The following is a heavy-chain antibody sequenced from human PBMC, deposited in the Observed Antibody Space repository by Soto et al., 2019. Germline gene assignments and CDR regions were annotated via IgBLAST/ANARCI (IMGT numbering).Heavy chain of an antibody. V-gene: IGHV3-23*01. CDR2: FTRNGNT. Sequence: EVQLLESAGGLEQPGGSLRLACAASGFTFSNYAMSWVRQPPGKGLELVSTFTRNGNTYYADSVKGRFTISRDNSKNTLSLQMDSLRAEDTAVYYCAREFAPGSPNYDYWGLGTLVTVSS. CDR3: AREFAPGSPNYDY. J-gene: IGHJ4*02. D-gene: IGHD3-10*01. CDR1: GFTFSNYA.